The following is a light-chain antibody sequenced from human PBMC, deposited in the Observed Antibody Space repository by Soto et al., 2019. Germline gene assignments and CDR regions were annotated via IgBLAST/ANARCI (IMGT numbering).Light chain of an antibody. V-gene: IGKV3-20*01. J-gene: IGKJ4*01. CDR2: GAS. Sequence: DTVLTQSPGTLSLSPGERATLSCRASQSIDSKYLAWYQQKPGQAPRLLIYGASTRATGIPDRFSGYGSGTDFTLTISRLEPEDFAVYFCQQYGGSPLTFGGGTKVDIK. CDR1: QSIDSKY. CDR3: QQYGGSPLT.